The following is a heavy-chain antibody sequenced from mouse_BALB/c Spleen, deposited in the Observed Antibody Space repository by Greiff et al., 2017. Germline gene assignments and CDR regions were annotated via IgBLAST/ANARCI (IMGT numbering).Heavy chain of an antibody. Sequence: VQLQESGAELAKPGASVKMSCKASGYTFTSYWMHWVKQRPGQGLEWIGYINPSTGYTEYNQKFKDKATLTADKSSSTAYMQLSSLTSEDSAVYYCARYYYGYWYFDVWGAGTTVT. V-gene: IGHV1-7*01. CDR2: INPSTGYT. D-gene: IGHD1-1*01. CDR3: ARYYYGYWYFDV. CDR1: GYTFTSYW. J-gene: IGHJ1*01.